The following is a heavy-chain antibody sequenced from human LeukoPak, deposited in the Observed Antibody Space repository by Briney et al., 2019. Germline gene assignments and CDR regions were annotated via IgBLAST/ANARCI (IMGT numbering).Heavy chain of an antibody. D-gene: IGHD5-12*01. CDR1: GFTFGDYA. Sequence: PGRSLRLSCTASGFTFGDYAMNWVRQAPGKGLEWVGFIRSKTYGGTTAYAASVKGRFTISRGDSKNIAYLQMNSVKTEDTAVYYCSRQIRATTDYFDYWGQGTLVTVSS. V-gene: IGHV3-49*04. CDR3: SRQIRATTDYFDY. CDR2: IRSKTYGGTT. J-gene: IGHJ4*02.